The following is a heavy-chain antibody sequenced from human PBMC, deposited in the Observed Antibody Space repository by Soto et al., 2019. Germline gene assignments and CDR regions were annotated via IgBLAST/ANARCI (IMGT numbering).Heavy chain of an antibody. CDR1: CYTFTNYG. Sequence: ASVKVSCKASCYTFTNYGITWVRQAPGQGLEWMGWISPHNGKTHYAQKLQGRVTMTTDTSTSTASMVPRSLRSDDTAIYYCARRPSADWFDPWGQGTLVTV. CDR2: ISPHNGKT. D-gene: IGHD2-2*01. CDR3: ARRPSADWFDP. J-gene: IGHJ5*02. V-gene: IGHV1-18*01.